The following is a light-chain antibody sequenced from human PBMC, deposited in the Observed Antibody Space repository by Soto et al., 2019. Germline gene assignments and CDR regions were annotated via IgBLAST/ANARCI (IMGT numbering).Light chain of an antibody. CDR2: AAS. V-gene: IGKV1-39*01. J-gene: IGKJ1*01. Sequence: DIQMTHSPSSPSASLGDRVTITCRASQSISSYLNWYQQKPGKAPKLLIYAASSLQSGVPSRFSGSGSGTDFTLTISSLQPEDFATYYCQQSYSTPHTFGQGTKVDIK. CDR3: QQSYSTPHT. CDR1: QSISSY.